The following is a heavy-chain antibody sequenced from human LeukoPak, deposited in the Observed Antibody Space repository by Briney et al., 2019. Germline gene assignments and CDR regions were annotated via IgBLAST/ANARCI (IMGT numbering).Heavy chain of an antibody. CDR1: GFFVSNYY. Sequence: GGSLRLSCAVSGFFVSNYYMDWVRQAPGKGLDWVSVIFTAGSTYNAGSVKGRFTISRDNFKNTLYLQMNSLRAEDTAVYYCARAGYLGTDAFDIWGQGTMVTVSS. CDR3: ARAGYLGTDAFDI. V-gene: IGHV3-53*01. D-gene: IGHD1-14*01. CDR2: IFTAGST. J-gene: IGHJ3*02.